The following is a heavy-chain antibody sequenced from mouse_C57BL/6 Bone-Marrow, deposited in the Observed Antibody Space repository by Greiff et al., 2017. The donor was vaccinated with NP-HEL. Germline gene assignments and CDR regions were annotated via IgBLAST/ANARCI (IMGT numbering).Heavy chain of an antibody. Sequence: EVQLQESGGGLVQPKGSLKLSCAASGFSFNTYAMNWVRQAPGKGLEWVARIRSKSNNYATYYDESVKDRFTIYRDDSESMLYLPMLNLKTADTAMYSCVTGNWFAYWGQGTLVTVSA. CDR2: IRSKSNNYAT. CDR3: VTGNWFAY. D-gene: IGHD2-1*01. V-gene: IGHV10-1*01. CDR1: GFSFNTYA. J-gene: IGHJ3*01.